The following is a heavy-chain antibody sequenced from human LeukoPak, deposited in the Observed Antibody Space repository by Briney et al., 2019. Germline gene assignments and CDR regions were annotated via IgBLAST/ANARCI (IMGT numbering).Heavy chain of an antibody. Sequence: PSETLSLTCAVYGGSFSGYYWSWIRQPPGKGLEWIGEINHSGSTYYNPSLKSRVTISVDTSKNQFSLKLSSVTAADTAVYYCARAVLPVRAFDIWGQGTMVTVSS. CDR2: INHSGST. CDR1: GGSFSGYY. J-gene: IGHJ3*02. CDR3: ARAVLPVRAFDI. V-gene: IGHV4-34*09. D-gene: IGHD2-15*01.